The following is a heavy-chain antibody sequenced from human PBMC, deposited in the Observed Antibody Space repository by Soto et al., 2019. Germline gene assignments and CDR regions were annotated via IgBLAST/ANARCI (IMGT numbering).Heavy chain of an antibody. J-gene: IGHJ4*02. CDR2: ISYDGSNK. CDR3: AKDIYGSGSHYNGVFDS. V-gene: IGHV3-30*18. D-gene: IGHD3-10*01. CDR1: GLTFSSYA. Sequence: PGGSLRLSCAASGLTFSSYAMSWVRQAPGKGLEWVALISYDGSNKYYADSVKGRFTISRDNSKNTLYLQMNSLRAEDTAMYYCAKDIYGSGSHYNGVFDSWGQGTLVTAPQ.